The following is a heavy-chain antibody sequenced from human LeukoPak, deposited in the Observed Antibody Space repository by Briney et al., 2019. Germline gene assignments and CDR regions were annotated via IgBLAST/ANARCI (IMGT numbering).Heavy chain of an antibody. CDR3: AREAAAPWGGQWLGEDYFDY. V-gene: IGHV3-9*01. CDR1: GFTFDDYA. J-gene: IGHJ4*02. Sequence: TGGSLRLSCAASGFTFDDYAMHWVRQAPGKGLEWVSGISWNSGSIGYADSVKGRFTISRDNAKNSLYLQMNSLRAEDTAVYYCAREAAAPWGGQWLGEDYFDYWGQGTLVTVSS. CDR2: ISWNSGSI. D-gene: IGHD6-19*01.